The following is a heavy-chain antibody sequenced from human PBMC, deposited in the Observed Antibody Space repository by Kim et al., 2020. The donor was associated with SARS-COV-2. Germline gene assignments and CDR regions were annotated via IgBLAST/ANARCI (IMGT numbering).Heavy chain of an antibody. CDR3: ARHMVFRQQVVVHGFDL. CDR1: GGSISSTDYY. D-gene: IGHD6-13*01. J-gene: IGHJ3*01. CDR2: IYFSGTT. V-gene: IGHV4-39*01. Sequence: SETLSLTCGVSGGSISSTDYYSAWIRQSPGKGLEWIGSIYFSGTTYYNPSLKSRASISLDTSKNQVSLKLSSVTAADTAVYYCARHMVFRQQVVVHGFDLWGQGTMVTVSS.